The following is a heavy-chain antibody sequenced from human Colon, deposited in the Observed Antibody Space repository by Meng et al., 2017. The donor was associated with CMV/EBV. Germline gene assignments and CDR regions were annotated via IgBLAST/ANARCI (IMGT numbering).Heavy chain of an antibody. V-gene: IGHV3-7*03. Sequence: GGSLRLSCEVSGFTFSRNWFSWVRQAPEKGLEWAANINPDGSEKYYLDSVKGRFTIFRDNSKSTLYLQMNSLRAEDTAEYFCAKALNLVVPAAAYFHSWGNGTLVTVSS. CDR1: GFTFSRNW. D-gene: IGHD2-2*01. CDR2: INPDGSEK. CDR3: AKALNLVVPAAAYFHS. J-gene: IGHJ4*01.